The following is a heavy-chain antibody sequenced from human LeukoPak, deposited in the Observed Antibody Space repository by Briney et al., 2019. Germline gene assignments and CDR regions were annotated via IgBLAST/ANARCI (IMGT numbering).Heavy chain of an antibody. CDR3: ANSRWDGSGSPETFDY. J-gene: IGHJ4*02. CDR2: IYYSGST. V-gene: IGHV4-59*08. D-gene: IGHD3-10*01. CDR1: GGSISSYY. Sequence: SETLSLTCTVSGGSISSYYWSWIRQPPGKGLEWIGYIYYSGSTNYNPSHKSRVTISVDTSKNQFSLKLSSVTAADTAVYYCANSRWDGSGSPETFDYWGQGTLVTVSS.